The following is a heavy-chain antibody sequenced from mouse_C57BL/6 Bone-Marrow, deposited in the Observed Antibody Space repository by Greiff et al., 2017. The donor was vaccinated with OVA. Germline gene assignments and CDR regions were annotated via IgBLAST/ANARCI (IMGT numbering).Heavy chain of an antibody. V-gene: IGHV1-15*01. CDR1: GYSFTDYE. CDR2: IDPETGGT. CDR3: EDGYYPY. Sequence: VQLQQSGAELVRPGASVTLSCKASGYSFTDYEMHWVKQTPVHGLEWIGAIDPETGGTAYNQKFKGKAILTADKSSSTAYMELRSLTSEDSAVYCCEDGYYPYWGQGTTLTVSS. D-gene: IGHD2-3*01. J-gene: IGHJ2*01.